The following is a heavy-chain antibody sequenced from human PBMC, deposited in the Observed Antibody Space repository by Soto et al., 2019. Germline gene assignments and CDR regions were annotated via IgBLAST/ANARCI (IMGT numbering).Heavy chain of an antibody. V-gene: IGHV3-21*01. Sequence: GGSLRLSCVASTFTINTYSLNLVRQAPGKGLEWVSSITSSSSFIDYADSVKGRFTISRDDAKNSLFLQMSSLRADDTAVYYCARSRRNGAMDVWGQGTTVTVSS. CDR2: ITSSSSFI. D-gene: IGHD2-8*01. CDR3: ARSRRNGAMDV. J-gene: IGHJ6*02. CDR1: TFTINTYS.